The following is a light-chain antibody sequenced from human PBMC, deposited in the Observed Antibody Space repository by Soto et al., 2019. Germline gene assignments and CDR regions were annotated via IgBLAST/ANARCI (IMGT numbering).Light chain of an antibody. Sequence: QSALTPPASVSGSPGQSITISCTGTHSDIGNYNYVSWYQHLPGKAPKLMIYDVGSRTSGVSSRVSGSKSGNTASLAISGPQAEYEADYYCNSYREAHRRFYVFGTGTKLTVL. CDR2: DVG. J-gene: IGLJ1*01. CDR3: NSYREAHRRFYV. CDR1: HSDIGNYNY. V-gene: IGLV2-14*03.